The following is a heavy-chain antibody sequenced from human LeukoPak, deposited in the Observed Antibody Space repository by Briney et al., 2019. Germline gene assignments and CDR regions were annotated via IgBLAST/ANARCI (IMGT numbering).Heavy chain of an antibody. V-gene: IGHV4-39*01. CDR1: GGSFSSYY. CDR3: ARRARGTLH. D-gene: IGHD1-1*01. J-gene: IGHJ4*02. Sequence: SETLSLTCAVYGGSFSSYYWGWIRQPPGKGLEWIGSIYYSGSTYYNPSLKSRVTISVDTSKNQFSLKLSSVTAADTAVYYCARRARGTLHWGQGTLVTVSS. CDR2: IYYSGST.